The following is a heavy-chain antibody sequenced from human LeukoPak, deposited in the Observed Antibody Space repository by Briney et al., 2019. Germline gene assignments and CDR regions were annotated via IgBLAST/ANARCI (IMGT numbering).Heavy chain of an antibody. Sequence: PGGSLRLSCAASGFTFDDYAMHWVRQAPGKGLEWVSGISWNSGSIGYADSVKGRFTISRDNSKNTLYLQMNSLGAEDTAVYYCARSVYGDYWGQGTLVTVSS. CDR1: GFTFDDYA. CDR3: ARSVYGDY. V-gene: IGHV3-9*01. CDR2: ISWNSGSI. J-gene: IGHJ4*02. D-gene: IGHD5/OR15-5a*01.